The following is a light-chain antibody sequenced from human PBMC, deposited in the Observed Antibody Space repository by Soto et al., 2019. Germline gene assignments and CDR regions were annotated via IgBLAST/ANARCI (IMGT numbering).Light chain of an antibody. CDR2: SAS. CDR1: QSIPTE. V-gene: IGKV3-15*01. CDR3: QQGHNWPLT. Sequence: EIAMTQSPATLSVSPGERATLSCRASQSIPTELAWYQQIPGQPPRLLIYSASTRATGVPARFTGSGSGSEFTLTISGLQSEDFAIYYCQQGHNWPLTFGQGTRLEI. J-gene: IGKJ2*01.